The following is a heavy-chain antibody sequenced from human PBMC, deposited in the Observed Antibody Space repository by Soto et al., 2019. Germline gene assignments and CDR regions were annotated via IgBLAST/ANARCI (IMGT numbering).Heavy chain of an antibody. V-gene: IGHV4-34*01. Sequence: PSETLSLTYAVYGGTFSGYYWSRIRQPPGKGLEWIGEINHSGSTNYNPSLKSRVTISADTSKNQFSLKLSSVTAADTAVYYCARGYYGSGSYYNVGWFDPWGQGTLVTVSS. D-gene: IGHD3-10*01. CDR2: INHSGST. CDR1: GGTFSGYY. CDR3: ARGYYGSGSYYNVGWFDP. J-gene: IGHJ5*02.